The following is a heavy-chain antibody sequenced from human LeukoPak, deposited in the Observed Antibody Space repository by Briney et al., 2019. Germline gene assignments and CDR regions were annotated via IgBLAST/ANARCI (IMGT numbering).Heavy chain of an antibody. CDR2: INHSGST. J-gene: IGHJ4*02. CDR3: ARGFAAAGTFGFDH. CDR1: GGSFSGYY. D-gene: IGHD6-13*01. Sequence: PSETLSLTCAVYGGSFSGYYWSWIRQPPGKGLEWIGEINHSGSTNYNPSLKSRVTISVDTSKNQFSLKLSSVTAADTAVYYCARGFAAAGTFGFDHWGQGTLVTVSS. V-gene: IGHV4-34*01.